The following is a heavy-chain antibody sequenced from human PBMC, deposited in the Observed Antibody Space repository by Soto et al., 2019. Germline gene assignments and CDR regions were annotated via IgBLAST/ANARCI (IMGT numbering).Heavy chain of an antibody. J-gene: IGHJ3*01. CDR3: AWGYCHTNREIFSDAFEV. Sequence: PGGCLRLSCAASGFTFSSYWMSWVGQAAGKGLEWVANIKQDGSQKWYGDSVKGRFTISRDNTKNSLYLRMNSLRAEDTAVYYCAWGYCHTNREIFSDAFEVWGEGT. CDR1: GFTFSSYW. V-gene: IGHV3-7*04. D-gene: IGHD3-9*01. CDR2: IKQDGSQK.